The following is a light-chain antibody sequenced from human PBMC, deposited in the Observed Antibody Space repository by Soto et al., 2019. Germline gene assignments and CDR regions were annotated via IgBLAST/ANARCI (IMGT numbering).Light chain of an antibody. CDR2: GNS. CDR1: SSNIGAGYD. J-gene: IGLJ2*01. V-gene: IGLV1-40*01. CDR3: QSYDSSLSGSV. Sequence: QSVLTQPPSVSGAPGQRVTISCTGSSSNIGAGYDVHWYQQLPGTAPKLLIYGNSNRPSGVPDRFSGSKSGTSAPLAITGLQAEDEADYYCQSYDSSLSGSVFGGGTKLPVL.